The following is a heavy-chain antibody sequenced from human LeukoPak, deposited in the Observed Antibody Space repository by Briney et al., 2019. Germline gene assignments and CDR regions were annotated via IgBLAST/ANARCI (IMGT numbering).Heavy chain of an antibody. CDR3: ATRGGQLAFDY. Sequence: PSETLSLTCTVSGGSISSYYWSWIRQPPGKGLEWIGYIYYSGSTNYNLSLKSRVTISVDTSKNQFSLKLSSVTAADTAVYYCATRGGQLAFDYWGQGTLVTVSS. V-gene: IGHV4-59*01. CDR1: GGSISSYY. CDR2: IYYSGST. D-gene: IGHD6-6*01. J-gene: IGHJ4*02.